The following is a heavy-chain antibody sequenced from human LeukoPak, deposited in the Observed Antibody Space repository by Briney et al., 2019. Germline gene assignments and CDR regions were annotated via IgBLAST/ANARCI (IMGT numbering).Heavy chain of an antibody. J-gene: IGHJ4*02. CDR1: DFPFSNYA. V-gene: IGHV3-23*01. CDR2: ISVSGANT. D-gene: IGHD3-10*01. CDR3: AKNHKLLWFGELLSPADY. Sequence: PGGSLRLSCAASDFPFSNYAMSWVRQAPGKGLEWVSTISVSGANTYYADSVKGRFTISRDNSKNTLYLQMNSLRAEDTAVYYCAKNHKLLWFGELLSPADYWGQGTLVTVSS.